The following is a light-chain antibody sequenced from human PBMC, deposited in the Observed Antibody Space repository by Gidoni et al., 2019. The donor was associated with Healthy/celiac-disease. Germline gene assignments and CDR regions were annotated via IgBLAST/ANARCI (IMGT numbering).Light chain of an antibody. V-gene: IGKV3D-20*01. CDR3: QQYGSSPRT. CDR2: DAS. Sequence: EIVLTQPPATLALSPGERATLSCGASHSVSSSYLAWYQQKPGLAPRLLIYDASSRATGIPARFSGSGSGTDFTLTISRLQPEDFAVYYCQQYGSSPRTFGQGTKVEIK. CDR1: HSVSSSY. J-gene: IGKJ1*01.